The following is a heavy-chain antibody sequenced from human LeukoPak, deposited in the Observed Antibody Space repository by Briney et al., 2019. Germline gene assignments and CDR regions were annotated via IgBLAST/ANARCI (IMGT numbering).Heavy chain of an antibody. J-gene: IGHJ4*02. V-gene: IGHV3-21*01. CDR2: ISGGGSYI. CDR1: GFTFSTYS. Sequence: GGSLRLSCAASGFTFSTYSMNWVRQAPGKGLEWVSSISGGGSYIYYADSVKGRFTISRDNAKDSLYLQMNSLRAEDTAVYYCARDPRPSPTYYFDYWGQGTLVTVSS. D-gene: IGHD2-2*01. CDR3: ARDPRPSPTYYFDY.